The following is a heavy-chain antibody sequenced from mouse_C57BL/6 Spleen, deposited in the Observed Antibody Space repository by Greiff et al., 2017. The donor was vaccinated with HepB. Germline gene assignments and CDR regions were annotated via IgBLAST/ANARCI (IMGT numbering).Heavy chain of an antibody. J-gene: IGHJ3*01. V-gene: IGHV5-17*01. CDR1: GFTFSDYG. CDR3: ARMRDGYYAWFAY. Sequence: EVKLVESGGGLVKPGGSLKLSCAASGFTFSDYGMHWVRQAPEKGLEWVAYISSGSSTIYYADTVKGRFTISRDNAKNTLFLQMTSLRSEDTAMYYCARMRDGYYAWFAYWGQGTLVTVSA. D-gene: IGHD2-3*01. CDR2: ISSGSSTI.